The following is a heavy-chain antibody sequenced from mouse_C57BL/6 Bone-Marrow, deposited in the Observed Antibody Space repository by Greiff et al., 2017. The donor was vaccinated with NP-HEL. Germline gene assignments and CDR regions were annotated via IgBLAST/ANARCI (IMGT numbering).Heavy chain of an antibody. Sequence: QVQLQQPGAELVKPGASVKLSCKASGYTFTSYWMHWVKQRPGQGLEWIGMIHPNSGSTNYNEKFKSKATLTVDKSSSTAYMQLSSLTSEDSAVYYSARIMMTAGYYFDDWGKGATLTVSS. V-gene: IGHV1-64*01. CDR3: ARIMMTAGYYFDD. D-gene: IGHD2-4*01. CDR2: IHPNSGST. CDR1: GYTFTSYW. J-gene: IGHJ2*01.